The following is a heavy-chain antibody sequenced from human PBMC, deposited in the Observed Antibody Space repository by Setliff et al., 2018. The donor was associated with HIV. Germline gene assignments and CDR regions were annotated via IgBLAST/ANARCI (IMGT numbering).Heavy chain of an antibody. Sequence: LRLSCAASGFTFSSYTMNWVRQAPGKGLEWVSSISSSSYYIYYADSVKCRFTISRDNAKNSLFLQMNSLRAEDTAVYYCASIELAAMVPVDYWGQGTLVTVSS. V-gene: IGHV3-21*01. CDR3: ASIELAAMVPVDY. CDR1: GFTFSSYT. CDR2: ISSSSYYI. J-gene: IGHJ4*02. D-gene: IGHD5-18*01.